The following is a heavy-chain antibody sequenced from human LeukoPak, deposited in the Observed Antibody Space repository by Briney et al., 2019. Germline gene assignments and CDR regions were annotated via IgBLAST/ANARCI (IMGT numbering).Heavy chain of an antibody. CDR1: GYIFISND. D-gene: IGHD5-18*01. V-gene: IGHV7-4-1*02. Sequence: ASVKVSCKASGYIFISNDINWVRQAPGQGLEWMGWINTNTGNPTYAQGFTGRFVFSLDTSVSTAYLQISSLKAEDTAVYYCAREAYSSAYYFDYWGQGTLVTVSS. J-gene: IGHJ4*02. CDR2: INTNTGNP. CDR3: AREAYSSAYYFDY.